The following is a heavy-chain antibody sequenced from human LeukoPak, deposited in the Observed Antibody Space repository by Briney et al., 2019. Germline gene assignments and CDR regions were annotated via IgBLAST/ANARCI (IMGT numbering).Heavy chain of an antibody. V-gene: IGHV5-51*01. CDR3: ARIYYYDSSGPTPGADMKFDY. J-gene: IGHJ4*02. CDR2: IYPGDSDT. Sequence: GESLKISCKGSGYSFTSCWIGWVRQMPGKGLEWMGIIYPGDSDTRYSPSFQGQVTISADKSISTAYLQWSSLKASDTAMYYCARIYYYDSSGPTPGADMKFDYWGQGTLVTVSS. CDR1: GYSFTSCW. D-gene: IGHD3-22*01.